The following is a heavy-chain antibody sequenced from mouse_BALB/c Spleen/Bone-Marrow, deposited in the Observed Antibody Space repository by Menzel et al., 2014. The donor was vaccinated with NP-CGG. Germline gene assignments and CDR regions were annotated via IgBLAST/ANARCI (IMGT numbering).Heavy chain of an antibody. CDR1: GYTFSSYW. CDR2: ILPGSGST. CDR3: ARAYYVNYDAMDY. Sequence: QVQLQQPGAELMKPGASMKISCKATGYTFSSYWIEWVKQRPGHGLEWIGEILPGSGSTNYNERFKGKATLTADTSSNTAYMQLSSLTSEDSAVYYCARAYYVNYDAMDYWGQGASVTVSS. J-gene: IGHJ4*01. D-gene: IGHD2-10*01. V-gene: IGHV1-9*01.